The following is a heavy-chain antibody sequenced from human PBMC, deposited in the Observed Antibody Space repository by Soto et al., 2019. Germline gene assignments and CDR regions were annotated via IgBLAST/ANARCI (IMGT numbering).Heavy chain of an antibody. Sequence: GGSLRLSCAASGFTFSSYGMHWVRQAPGKGLEWVAVIWYDGSNKYYADSVKGRFTISRDNSKNTLYLQMNSLRAEDTAVYYCAREPIAARLAHAFDIWGQGTMVTVSS. CDR1: GFTFSSYG. V-gene: IGHV3-33*01. CDR3: AREPIAARLAHAFDI. J-gene: IGHJ3*02. D-gene: IGHD6-6*01. CDR2: IWYDGSNK.